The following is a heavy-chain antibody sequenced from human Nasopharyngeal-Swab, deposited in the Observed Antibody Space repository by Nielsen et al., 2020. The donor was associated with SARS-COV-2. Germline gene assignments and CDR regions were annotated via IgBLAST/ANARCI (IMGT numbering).Heavy chain of an antibody. CDR2: INAGTGNR. D-gene: IGHD5-12*01. V-gene: IGHV1-3*01. CDR3: ARSGNVGVPGLDY. Sequence: ASVKVSCKASGYTFTTYAIHWVRQAPGQRLEWMAWINAGTGNREYSQKFQGRVTISTDTSASTAYMELGGLTSEDTAVYYCARSGNVGVPGLDYWGQGTLVTVSS. J-gene: IGHJ4*02. CDR1: GYTFTTYA.